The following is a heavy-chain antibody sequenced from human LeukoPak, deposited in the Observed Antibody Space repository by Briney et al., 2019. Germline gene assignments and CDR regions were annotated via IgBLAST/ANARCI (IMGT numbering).Heavy chain of an antibody. V-gene: IGHV4-59*11. CDR1: GGSISSHY. CDR3: ARGGRIAALNWFDP. D-gene: IGHD6-6*01. Sequence: SETLSLTCTVSGGSISSHYWSWIRQPPGKGLEWIGYIYDSGSTNYNPSLKSRATISVDTSKNQFSLKLSSVTAADTAVYYCARGGRIAALNWFDPWGQGTLVTVSS. CDR2: IYDSGST. J-gene: IGHJ5*02.